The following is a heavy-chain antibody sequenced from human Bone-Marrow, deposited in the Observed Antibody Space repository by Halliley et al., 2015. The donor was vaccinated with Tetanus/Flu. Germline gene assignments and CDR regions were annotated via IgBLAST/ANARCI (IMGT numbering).Heavy chain of an antibody. CDR3: AREGAGLDY. J-gene: IGHJ4*02. V-gene: IGHV3-7*04. CDR2: MNGDGSDI. Sequence: KGREWVANMNGDGSDINYVDSVEGRFTISRDNAKNTLFLQMNHLRAEDTAVYYCAREGAGLDYWGQGTLVTVSS.